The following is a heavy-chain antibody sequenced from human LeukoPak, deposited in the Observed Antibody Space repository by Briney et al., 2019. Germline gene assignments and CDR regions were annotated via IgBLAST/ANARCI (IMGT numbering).Heavy chain of an antibody. CDR2: INPYSGDT. D-gene: IGHD3-10*01. J-gene: IGHJ4*02. V-gene: IGHV1-2*02. CDR1: GYRFTGSY. CDR3: ARGGWVRGVITRDGLNY. Sequence: ASVKVSCKASGYRFTGSYIHWVRQAPGQGLEWMGWINPYSGDTNYAQEFQGRVTMTRDTSISTAYMELSRLRSDDTAVYYCARGGWVRGVITRDGLNYWGQGTLVTVSS.